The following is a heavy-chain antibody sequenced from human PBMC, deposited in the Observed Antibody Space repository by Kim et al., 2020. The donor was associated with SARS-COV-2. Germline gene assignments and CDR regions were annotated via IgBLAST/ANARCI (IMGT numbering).Heavy chain of an antibody. CDR3: ARRTSDGYIYAWGGFDF. D-gene: IGHD5-18*01. V-gene: IGHV5-51*01. CDR1: GYNFTTYW. CDR2: IYPGDSDA. Sequence: GESLKISCKGSGYNFTTYWIAWVRQMPGKGMEWMGLIYPGDSDARYSPSFQGQVTISADKSISTAYLQWSSLKASDTAIYYCARRTSDGYIYAWGGFDFWGQGTMVTVSS. J-gene: IGHJ3*01.